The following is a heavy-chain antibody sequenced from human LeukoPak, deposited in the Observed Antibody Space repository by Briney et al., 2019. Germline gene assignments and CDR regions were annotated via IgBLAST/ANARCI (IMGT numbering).Heavy chain of an antibody. D-gene: IGHD3-10*01. CDR1: GFTFSSHG. Sequence: PGGSLRLSCAASGFTFSSHGMHWVRQAPGKGLEWVAVISYDGSNKYYADSVKGRFTISRDNSKNTLYLQMNSLRAEDTAVYYCAKNYGSGSYLGDYWGQGTLVTVSS. CDR2: ISYDGSNK. CDR3: AKNYGSGSYLGDY. V-gene: IGHV3-30*18. J-gene: IGHJ4*02.